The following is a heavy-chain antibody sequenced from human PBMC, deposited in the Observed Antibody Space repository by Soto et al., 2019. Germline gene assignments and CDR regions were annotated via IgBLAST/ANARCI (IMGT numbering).Heavy chain of an antibody. CDR2: INHSGST. CDR3: ARDSPDCTTGVCHLEDNWFDP. J-gene: IGHJ5*02. D-gene: IGHD2-8*01. Sequence: QVQLQQWGAGLLKPSETLSLTCAVYGGSFSGYYWSWIRQPPGKGLEWIGEINHSGSTNYNPSLKSRVTISVDTAKNQFSLKLSSVTAADTAVYYCARDSPDCTTGVCHLEDNWFDPWGQGTLVTVSS. V-gene: IGHV4-34*01. CDR1: GGSFSGYY.